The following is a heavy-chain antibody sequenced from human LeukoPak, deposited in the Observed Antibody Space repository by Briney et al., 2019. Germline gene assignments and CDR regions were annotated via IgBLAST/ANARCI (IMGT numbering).Heavy chain of an antibody. V-gene: IGHV3-21*01. CDR3: ARDRAIVAPHFDY. Sequence: KSGGSLRLSCAASGFTFSSYSMNWVRQAPGKGLEWVSSISSSSSYIYYADSVKGRFTISRDNAKNSLYLQMNSLRAEDTAVYYCARDRAIVAPHFDYWGQGTLVTVSS. CDR2: ISSSSSYI. CDR1: GFTFSSYS. D-gene: IGHD2-15*01. J-gene: IGHJ4*02.